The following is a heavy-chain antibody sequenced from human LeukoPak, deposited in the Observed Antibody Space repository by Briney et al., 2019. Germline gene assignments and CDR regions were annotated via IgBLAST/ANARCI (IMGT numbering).Heavy chain of an antibody. J-gene: IGHJ4*02. V-gene: IGHV1-69*13. D-gene: IGHD3-22*01. CDR3: APMDSSGYSDY. CDR1: GRTFSSYA. CDR2: IIPIFGTA. Sequence: SVKVSCKASGRTFSSYAISWVRQAPGQGLEWMGGIIPIFGTANYAQKFQGRVTITADESTSTAYMELSSLRSEDTAVYYCAPMDSSGYSDYWGQGTLVTVSS.